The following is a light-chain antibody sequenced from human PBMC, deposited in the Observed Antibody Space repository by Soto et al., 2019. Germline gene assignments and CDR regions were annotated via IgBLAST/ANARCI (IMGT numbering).Light chain of an antibody. J-gene: IGLJ2*01. CDR2: DVS. CDR3: SSYYSSSTPPL. Sequence: QSALTQPASVSGSPGQSITISCTGTSSDIGTYNYVSWYQHHPGKVPKLMIYDVSNRPSGVSNRFSGSKSGNTASLTTSGRHAEDEADDYCSSYYSSSTPPLFGGGTKVTVL. V-gene: IGLV2-14*01. CDR1: SSDIGTYNY.